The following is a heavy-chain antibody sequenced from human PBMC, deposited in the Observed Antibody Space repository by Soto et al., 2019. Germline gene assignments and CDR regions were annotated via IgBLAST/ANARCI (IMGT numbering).Heavy chain of an antibody. CDR2: IYWDDDK. CDR1: GFSLSTSGVG. D-gene: IGHD3-9*01. CDR3: AHSSYDIVTGQMTTPFDY. Sequence: QITLKESGPTLVKPTQTLTLTCTFSGFSLSTSGVGVGWIRQPPGKALEWLALIYWDDDKRYSPSLKSRLTLTMDTAKNQVVLTMTNMYPVDTATYYCAHSSYDIVTGQMTTPFDYWGQGTLVTVSS. J-gene: IGHJ4*02. V-gene: IGHV2-5*02.